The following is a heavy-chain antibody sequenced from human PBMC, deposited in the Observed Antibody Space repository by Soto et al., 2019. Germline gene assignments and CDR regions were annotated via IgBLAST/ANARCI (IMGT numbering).Heavy chain of an antibody. CDR2: IYYSGST. D-gene: IGHD6-25*01. CDR1: GGSISSGGYY. J-gene: IGHJ6*03. CDR3: ARCQAEASYYYYYYMEV. V-gene: IGHV4-31*03. Sequence: SETLSLTCTVSGGSISSGGYYWSWIRQHPGKGLEWIGYIYYSGSTYYNPSLKSRVTISVDTSKNQFSLKLSSVTAADTAVYYCARCQAEASYYYYYYMEVWGKGTTVTVSS.